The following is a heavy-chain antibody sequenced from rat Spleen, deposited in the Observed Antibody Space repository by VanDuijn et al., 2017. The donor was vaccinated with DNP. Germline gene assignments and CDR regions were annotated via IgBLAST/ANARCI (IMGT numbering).Heavy chain of an antibody. V-gene: IGHV5-20*01. CDR1: GFTFSDYY. Sequence: EVQLVESGGGLVQPGRSLKLSCAVSGFTFSDYYMAWVRQAPKKGLEWVAYISYDVGTTYYRDPVKGRFTVSRDNAKSTLYLQMDSLGSEDTATYYCTTAFYGNYREREYNWFAYWGQGTLVTVSS. D-gene: IGHD1-11*01. J-gene: IGHJ3*01. CDR2: ISYDVGTT. CDR3: TTAFYGNYREREYNWFAY.